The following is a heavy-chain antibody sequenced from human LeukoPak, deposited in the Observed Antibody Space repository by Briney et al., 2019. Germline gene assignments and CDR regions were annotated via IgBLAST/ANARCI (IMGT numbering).Heavy chain of an antibody. J-gene: IGHJ3*02. Sequence: GASVKVSCKASGYTFTSYGISWVRQAPGQGLEWMGWISAYNGSTNYAQKLQGRVTMTRDTSTSTVYMELSSLRSEDTAVYYCARELVEADAFDIWGQGTMVTVSS. V-gene: IGHV1-18*01. CDR3: ARELVEADAFDI. CDR1: GYTFTSYG. D-gene: IGHD2-15*01. CDR2: ISAYNGST.